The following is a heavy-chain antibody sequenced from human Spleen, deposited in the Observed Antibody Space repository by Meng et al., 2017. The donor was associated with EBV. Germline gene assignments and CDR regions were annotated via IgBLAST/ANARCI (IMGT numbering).Heavy chain of an antibody. V-gene: IGHV3-11*01. D-gene: IGHD4-17*01. J-gene: IGHJ4*02. Sequence: QLQFVEVGDSLCQPGGSLDLSCAGPGFTFRYFYMSWIRQVPGKVLEFFSYITSSGNPIYYADSVKVRFIISRDNANTSLYLQMNSLRAEDASVYYCATYRDYFLDYWGQGTLVTVSS. CDR2: ITSSGNPI. CDR3: ATYRDYFLDY. CDR1: GFTFRYFY.